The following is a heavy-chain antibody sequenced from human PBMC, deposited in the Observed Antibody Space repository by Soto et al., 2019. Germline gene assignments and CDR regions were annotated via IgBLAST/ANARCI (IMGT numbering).Heavy chain of an antibody. V-gene: IGHV3-15*07. D-gene: IGHD1-26*01. CDR1: GFNFINAW. J-gene: IGHJ6*02. Sequence: EVQLVESGGGLVEPGGSLRLSCAASGFNFINAWMHWVRQAPGKGLEWVGRIKSKTDGGTTDYAAPVKGRLIISRDDSKNTLYLQLNSLKMEDTAVYYCSALGVWGQGTTVTVSS. CDR3: SALGV. CDR2: IKSKTDGGTT.